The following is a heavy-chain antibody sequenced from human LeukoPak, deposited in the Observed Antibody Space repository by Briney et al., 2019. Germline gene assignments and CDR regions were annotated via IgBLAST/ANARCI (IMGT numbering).Heavy chain of an antibody. CDR1: GFTFDDYA. J-gene: IGHJ4*02. Sequence: SLRLSCAASGFTFDDYAMHWVRQAPGKGLEWVSGISWNSGSIGYADSVKGRLTISRDNAKNSLYLQMNSLRAEDTALYYCAKDTKYYYDSSGYFDYWGQGTLVTVSS. V-gene: IGHV3-9*01. CDR3: AKDTKYYYDSSGYFDY. CDR2: ISWNSGSI. D-gene: IGHD3-22*01.